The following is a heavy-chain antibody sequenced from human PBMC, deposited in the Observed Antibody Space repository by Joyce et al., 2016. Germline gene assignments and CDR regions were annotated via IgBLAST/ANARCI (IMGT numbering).Heavy chain of an antibody. CDR1: GYIFTTYG. CDR2: ISAHHGNT. J-gene: IGHJ3*02. D-gene: IGHD3-22*01. Sequence: QVQLVQSGSEVKKPGASVEVSCKASGYIFTTYGISWVRQAPGQGFEWMGGISAHHGNTKYAKKFQGRVTMTIDTSTSTAYMELESLRSDDTAVYYCARDIHYYNSSGYYWGAFDIWGQGTMVSVSS. V-gene: IGHV1-18*01. CDR3: ARDIHYYNSSGYYWGAFDI.